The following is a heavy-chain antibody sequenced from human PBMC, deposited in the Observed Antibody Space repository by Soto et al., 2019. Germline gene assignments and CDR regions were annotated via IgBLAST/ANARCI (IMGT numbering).Heavy chain of an antibody. CDR2: IWYDGSNK. CDR1: GFTFSSYG. D-gene: IGHD2-15*01. V-gene: IGHV3-33*01. CDR3: ARDPPYCSGGSCYPFDY. J-gene: IGHJ4*02. Sequence: PGGSLRLSCAASGFTFSSYGMHWVRQAPGKGLEWVAVIWYDGSNKYYADSVKGRFTISRDNSKNTLYLQMNSLRAEDTAVYYCARDPPYCSGGSCYPFDYWGQGTLVTVSS.